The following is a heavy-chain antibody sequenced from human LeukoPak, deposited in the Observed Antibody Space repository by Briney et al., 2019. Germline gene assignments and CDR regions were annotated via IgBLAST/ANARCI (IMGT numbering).Heavy chain of an antibody. D-gene: IGHD3-10*01. J-gene: IGHJ4*02. CDR1: GFTFSSYA. V-gene: IGHV3-23*01. CDR3: AKDGYYGSGSHIDY. Sequence: GGSLRLSCAASGFTFSSYAMSWVRQTPGKGLEWVSAISGSGGSTYYADSVKGRFTISRDNSKNTLYLQMNSLRAEDTAVYYCAKDGYYGSGSHIDYWGQGTLVTVSS. CDR2: ISGSGGST.